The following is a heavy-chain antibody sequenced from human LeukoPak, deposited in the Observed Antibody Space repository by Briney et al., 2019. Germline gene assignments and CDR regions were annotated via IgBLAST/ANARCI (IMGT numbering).Heavy chain of an antibody. D-gene: IGHD6-19*01. CDR2: TSYDGSNK. Sequence: GGSLRLSCAASGFTFSSYAMHWVRQAPGKGLEWVAVTSYDGSNKYYADSVKGRFTISRDNSKNTLYLQMNSLRAEDTAVYYCARGDGSGWYKYHYFDYWGQGTLVTVSS. V-gene: IGHV3-30-3*01. CDR3: ARGDGSGWYKYHYFDY. J-gene: IGHJ4*02. CDR1: GFTFSSYA.